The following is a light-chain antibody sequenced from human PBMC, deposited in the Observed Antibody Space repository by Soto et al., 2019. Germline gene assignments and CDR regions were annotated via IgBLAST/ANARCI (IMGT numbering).Light chain of an antibody. V-gene: IGLV2-8*01. Sequence: QSVLTQPPSASGFPGQSVTISCTGTSSDVGGYNYVSWYQQHPGEAPKLIIYEVTKRPSGVPDRFSGSKSGNTASLTVSGLQAEDEADYHCCSYAGNSNYVFGTGTKVTVL. CDR2: EVT. CDR3: CSYAGNSNYV. CDR1: SSDVGGYNY. J-gene: IGLJ1*01.